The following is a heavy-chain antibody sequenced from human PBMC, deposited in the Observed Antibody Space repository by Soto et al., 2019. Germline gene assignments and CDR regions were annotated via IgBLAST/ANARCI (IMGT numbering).Heavy chain of an antibody. CDR2: ISYDGSDK. Sequence: QVQVVESGGGVVQPGRSLRLSCTASGFTFSSYAMHWVRQAPGKGLEWVALISYDGSDKYYADSVKGRFTISRDNSKNTLYLQMNSLRAEDTAVYYCAREGEGNDYWGQGTLVTVSS. CDR3: AREGEGNDY. V-gene: IGHV3-30-3*01. J-gene: IGHJ4*02. D-gene: IGHD3-10*01. CDR1: GFTFSSYA.